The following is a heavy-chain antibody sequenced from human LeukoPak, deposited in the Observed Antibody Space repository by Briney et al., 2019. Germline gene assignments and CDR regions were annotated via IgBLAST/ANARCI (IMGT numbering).Heavy chain of an antibody. J-gene: IGHJ5*02. CDR3: AGCSSTSCYNWFDP. CDR2: IYTSEST. V-gene: IGHV4-4*07. CDR1: GGSISSYY. Sequence: PSETLSLTCTVSGGSISSYYWSWIRQPAGKGLEWIGRIYTSESTNYNPSLKSRVTMSVDTSKNQFSLKLSSVAAADTAVYYCAGCSSTSCYNWFDPWGQGTLVTVSS. D-gene: IGHD2-2*01.